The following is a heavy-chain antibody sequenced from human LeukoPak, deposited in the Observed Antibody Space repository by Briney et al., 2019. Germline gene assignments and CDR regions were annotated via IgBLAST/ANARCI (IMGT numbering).Heavy chain of an antibody. D-gene: IGHD3-3*01. CDR2: IYHSGST. CDR3: ARAMNYHYDFWSGYPHFDY. V-gene: IGHV4-39*07. CDR1: GGSISSSSYY. J-gene: IGHJ4*02. Sequence: SETLSLTFTVSGGSISSSSYYWGWIRQPPGKGLEWIGYIYHSGSTYYNPSLKSRVTISVDRSKNQFSLKLSSVTAADTAVYYCARAMNYHYDFWSGYPHFDYWGQGTLVTVSS.